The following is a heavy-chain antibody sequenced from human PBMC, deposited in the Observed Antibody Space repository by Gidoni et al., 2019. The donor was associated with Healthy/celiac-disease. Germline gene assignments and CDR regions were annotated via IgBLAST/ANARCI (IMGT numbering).Heavy chain of an antibody. V-gene: IGHV3-33*01. Sequence: QVQRVESGGGVVQPGRSLRLSCAASGFTFSSYGMHLVRQAPGKGLEWVAVIWYDGSTKYYADSVKGRFTISRDNSKYTLYLPLNSLRAEDTAVYYCARDLNDILTGWGQGTLVTVSS. CDR1: GFTFSSYG. CDR3: ARDLNDILTG. D-gene: IGHD3-9*01. J-gene: IGHJ4*02. CDR2: IWYDGSTK.